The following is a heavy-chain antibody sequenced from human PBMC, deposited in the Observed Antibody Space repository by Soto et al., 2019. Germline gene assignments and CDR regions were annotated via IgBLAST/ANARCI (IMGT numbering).Heavy chain of an antibody. CDR1: GFTFSSYG. J-gene: IGHJ3*02. V-gene: IGHV3-30*18. CDR2: ISYDGSNK. CDR3: ANPGWYLDDAFDI. D-gene: IGHD2-15*01. Sequence: PGGSLRLSCAASGFTFSSYGMHWVRQAPGKGLEWVAVISYDGSNKYYADSVKGRFTISRDNSKNTLYLQMNSLRAEDTAVYYCANPGWYLDDAFDIWGQGTMVTVSS.